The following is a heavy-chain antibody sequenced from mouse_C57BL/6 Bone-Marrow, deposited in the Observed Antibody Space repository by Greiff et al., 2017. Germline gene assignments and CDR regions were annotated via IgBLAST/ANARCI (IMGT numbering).Heavy chain of an antibody. Sequence: EVQLQQSGAELVRPGASVKLSCTASGFNIKDDYMHWVKQRPEQGLEWIGWIDPENGDTEYASKFQGKATITADTSSNTAYLQLSSLTSEDTAVYYCTTYGLSAYWGQGTLVTFSA. V-gene: IGHV14-4*01. CDR2: IDPENGDT. J-gene: IGHJ3*01. CDR3: TTYGLSAY. D-gene: IGHD1-1*02. CDR1: GFNIKDDY.